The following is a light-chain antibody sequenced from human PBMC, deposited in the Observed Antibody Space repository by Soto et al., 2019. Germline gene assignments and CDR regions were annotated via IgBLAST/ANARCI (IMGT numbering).Light chain of an antibody. CDR3: QQYNDWPFT. J-gene: IGKJ4*01. CDR1: QSVGRD. Sequence: EIVMTHSPGTLSVSPCERATLSFRASQSVGRDLAWYQQKPGQAPRLLIYGASTWATGIPASFSGSGSGAEFTLTISSLQSEDFAVYYCQQYNDWPFTFGGGTKVDI. CDR2: GAS. V-gene: IGKV3-15*01.